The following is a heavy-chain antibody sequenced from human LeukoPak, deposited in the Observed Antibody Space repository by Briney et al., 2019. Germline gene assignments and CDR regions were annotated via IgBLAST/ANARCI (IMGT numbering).Heavy chain of an antibody. CDR2: IYYSGST. V-gene: IGHV4-61*01. Sequence: SETLSLTCTVSGDSISSFSHYWAWIRQPPGKALEWIGYIYYSGSTNYNPSLKSRVTISVDTSKNQFSLKLSSVTAADTAVYYCARGEVVTSETTWFDPWGQGTLVTVSS. CDR1: GDSISSFSHY. CDR3: ARGEVVTSETTWFDP. J-gene: IGHJ5*02. D-gene: IGHD3-22*01.